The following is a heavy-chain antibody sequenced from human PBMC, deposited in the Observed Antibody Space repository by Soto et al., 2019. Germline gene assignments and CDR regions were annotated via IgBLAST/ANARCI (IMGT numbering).Heavy chain of an antibody. V-gene: IGHV5-51*03. CDR2: ICPGYSNI. D-gene: IGHD3-10*01. Sequence: PGESLKISCKGSGYIFTDHCIVWVRQMAGKGLEWVGIICPGYSNIIYSPSVQGQVTISADMSISTAYLQWSSLKASDTAMYYCAGGGVRGVITRTRDYYGMDVWGQGTTVTVSS. CDR3: AGGGVRGVITRTRDYYGMDV. J-gene: IGHJ6*02. CDR1: GYIFTDHC.